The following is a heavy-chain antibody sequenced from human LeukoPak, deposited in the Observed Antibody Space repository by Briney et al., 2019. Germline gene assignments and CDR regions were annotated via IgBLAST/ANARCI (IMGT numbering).Heavy chain of an antibody. CDR2: ISSSSYI. CDR1: EFTFSTYS. D-gene: IGHD1-26*01. Sequence: GGSLRLSCAASEFTFSTYSMNWVRQAPGKGLEWVSSISSSSYIYYSDSVKGRFTISRDNAKNSLYLQMNSLRAEDTAVYYCAAYSGSYPEYFQYWGQGILVTVSS. CDR3: AAYSGSYPEYFQY. J-gene: IGHJ1*01. V-gene: IGHV3-21*01.